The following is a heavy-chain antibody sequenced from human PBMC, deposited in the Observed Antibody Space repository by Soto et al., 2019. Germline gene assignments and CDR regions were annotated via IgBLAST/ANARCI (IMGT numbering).Heavy chain of an antibody. CDR2: INHVGIT. D-gene: IGHD2-21*02. V-gene: IGHV4-34*09. CDR3: VRTARQGAVAPHWFDR. Sequence: SETLSLTCAVSGGSFRGFYWTWIRQSPGKGLEWLGDINHVGITYYNPSLMSRLTISVDTSKNQFSLKLTSVTAAETAVYYCVRTARQGAVAPHWFDRWGQGTQVTVSS. J-gene: IGHJ5*02. CDR1: GGSFRGFY.